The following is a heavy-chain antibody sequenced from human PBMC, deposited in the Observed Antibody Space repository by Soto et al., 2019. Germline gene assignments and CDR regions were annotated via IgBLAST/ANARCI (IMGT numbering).Heavy chain of an antibody. V-gene: IGHV4-34*01. CDR2: IKDGGRT. J-gene: IGHJ4*02. D-gene: IGHD5-12*01. CDR1: GGSLSGYY. CDR3: ARGQEGVVATH. Sequence: QVQLQQWGAGLLKPSETLSLNCAVNGGSLSGYYWSWIRQPPGKGLESIGEIKDGGRTNYSPSLKSRATISSDTSNNQFSLRLYSVTAADTGVYYCARGQEGVVATHWDQGTLVTVSS.